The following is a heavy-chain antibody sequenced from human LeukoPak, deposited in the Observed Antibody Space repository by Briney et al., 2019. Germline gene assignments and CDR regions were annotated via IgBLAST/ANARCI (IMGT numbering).Heavy chain of an antibody. D-gene: IGHD2-15*01. V-gene: IGHV3-33*01. CDR3: ARDDCSTSSCYAY. J-gene: IGHJ4*02. Sequence: PGGSLRLSCATSGFRFSTFGMHWVRQAPGKGLEWVAVIWYDGSKTYYADSVKGRFTISRDDSKNTLYMQMSSLRAEDTAMYYCARDDCSTSSCYAYWGQGTLVTVSS. CDR1: GFRFSTFG. CDR2: IWYDGSKT.